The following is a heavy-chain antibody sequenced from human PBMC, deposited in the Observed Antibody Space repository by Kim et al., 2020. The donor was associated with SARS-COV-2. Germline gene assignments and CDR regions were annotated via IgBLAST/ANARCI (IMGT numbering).Heavy chain of an antibody. Sequence: SVKVSCKASGCTFSSYAISWVRQAPGQGLEWMGGIIPIFGTANYAQKFQGRVTITADESTSTAYMELSSLRSEDTAVYYCARETNYYDSSGFDYWGQGTLVTVSS. CDR3: ARETNYYDSSGFDY. V-gene: IGHV1-69*13. CDR1: GCTFSSYA. J-gene: IGHJ4*02. D-gene: IGHD3-22*01. CDR2: IIPIFGTA.